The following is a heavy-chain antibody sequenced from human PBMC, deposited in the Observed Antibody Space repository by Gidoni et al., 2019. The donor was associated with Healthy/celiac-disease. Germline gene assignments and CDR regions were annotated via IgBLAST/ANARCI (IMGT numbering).Heavy chain of an antibody. CDR2: IWYDGSNK. D-gene: IGHD3-10*01. J-gene: IGHJ4*02. V-gene: IGHV3-33*01. Sequence: QVQLVESGGGVVQPGRSRRLSCAAAGFTFSSYGMPWVRQAPGKGLEWLAVIWYDGSNKYYAASVKGRFTISRDNSKNTLYLQMNSLRAEDTAVYYCARVDMVREVFDYWGQGTLVTVSS. CDR3: ARVDMVREVFDY. CDR1: GFTFSSYG.